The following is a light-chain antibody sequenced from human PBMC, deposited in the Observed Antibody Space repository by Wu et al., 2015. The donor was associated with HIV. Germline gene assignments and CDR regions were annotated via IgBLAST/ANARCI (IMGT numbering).Light chain of an antibody. V-gene: IGKV3-15*01. CDR2: DAS. Sequence: EIVMTQSPATLSVSPGERATLSCRASQSVSPNLAWYQQKLGQAPRLLIYDASTRATGIPARFSGSGSGTEFTLTISSMQSEDFAVYYCQQYKNWPSWTFGQGTKVEIK. J-gene: IGKJ1*01. CDR3: QQYKNWPSWT. CDR1: QSVSPN.